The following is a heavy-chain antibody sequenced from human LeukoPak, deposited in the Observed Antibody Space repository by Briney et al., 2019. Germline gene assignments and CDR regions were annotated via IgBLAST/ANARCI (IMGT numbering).Heavy chain of an antibody. J-gene: IGHJ5*01. Sequence: KPSETLSLTCTVSGASASISYWSWFRQPPGKGLEWIGYIYYSGSTNYNPSLKSRVTMSVDTSKNQFSLKLSSVTPADTAVYYCARGSYCSITSCSVHNLFDSWGQGTLATVSS. CDR2: IYYSGST. D-gene: IGHD2-2*01. CDR3: ARGSYCSITSCSVHNLFDS. V-gene: IGHV4-59*02. CDR1: GASASISY.